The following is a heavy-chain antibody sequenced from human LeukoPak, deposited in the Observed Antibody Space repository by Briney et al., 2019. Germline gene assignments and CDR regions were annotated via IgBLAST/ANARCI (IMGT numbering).Heavy chain of an antibody. V-gene: IGHV4-59*01. Sequence: PSETLSLTCTVSGGSISSYYWSWIRQPPGQGLEWIGYIYSSGSTYYNPSLKSRVTISVDTSENQFSLKLSSVTAADTALYYCARGHTSSWYMDFWGQGTLVTVSS. CDR1: GGSISSYY. J-gene: IGHJ4*02. CDR2: IYSSGST. D-gene: IGHD6-13*01. CDR3: ARGHTSSWYMDF.